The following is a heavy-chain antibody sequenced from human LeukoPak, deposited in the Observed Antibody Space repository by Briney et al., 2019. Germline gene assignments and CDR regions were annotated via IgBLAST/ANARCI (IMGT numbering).Heavy chain of an antibody. CDR3: ARGGGIVVPAAIKGFDP. V-gene: IGHV3-48*04. CDR2: ISSSGSTI. Sequence: GGSLRLSCAASGFTFSSYSMNWVRQAPGKGLEWVSYISSSGSTIYYADSVKGRFTISRDNAKNSLYLQMNSLRAEDTAVYYCARGGGIVVPAAIKGFDPWGQGTLVTVSS. CDR1: GFTFSSYS. D-gene: IGHD2-2*02. J-gene: IGHJ5*02.